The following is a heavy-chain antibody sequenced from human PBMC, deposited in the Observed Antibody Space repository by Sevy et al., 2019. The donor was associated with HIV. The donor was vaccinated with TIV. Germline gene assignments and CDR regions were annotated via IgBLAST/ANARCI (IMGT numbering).Heavy chain of an antibody. CDR3: ARDDTASYLPVS. V-gene: IGHV3-48*02. CDR2: ISRSGTTR. CDR1: GFTFSDYS. Sequence: GGSLRLSCAASGFTFSDYSLNWVRQAPGKGLEWVSYISRSGTTRHYADSVRVRFTISRDDAKNSLYLQMSSLRDEDTAVYYCARDDTASYLPVSWGQGTLVTVSS. D-gene: IGHD3-10*01. J-gene: IGHJ4*02.